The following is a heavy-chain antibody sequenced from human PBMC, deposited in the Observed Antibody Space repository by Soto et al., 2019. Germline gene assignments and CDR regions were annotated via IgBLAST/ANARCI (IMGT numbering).Heavy chain of an antibody. CDR3: AADSXQLWPNGAYYYYYGMDV. D-gene: IGHD5-18*01. V-gene: IGHV1-58*01. J-gene: IGHJ6*01. CDR1: GFTFTSSA. CDR2: IVVGSGNT. Sequence: TVKVSCKASGFTFTSSAVQWVRQARGQRLEWIGWIVVGSGNTNYAQKFQERVTITRDMSTSTAYMELSSLRSEDTAVYYCAADSXQLWPNGAYYYYYGMDVWGQGTTVTVSS.